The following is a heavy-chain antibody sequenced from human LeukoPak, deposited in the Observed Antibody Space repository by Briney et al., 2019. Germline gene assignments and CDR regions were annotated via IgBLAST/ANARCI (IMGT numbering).Heavy chain of an antibody. CDR2: IYTSGNT. CDR1: GGSISSGSYY. D-gene: IGHD2-15*01. J-gene: IGHJ4*02. Sequence: PSETLSLTCTVSGGSISSGSYYWSWIRQPAGKGLEWVGRIYTSGNTNYNPSLKSRVTISVDTSKNQFSLKLSSVTAADTAVYYCARCDWADVYCSPWGQGTLVTVSS. CDR3: ARCDWADVYCSP. V-gene: IGHV4-61*02.